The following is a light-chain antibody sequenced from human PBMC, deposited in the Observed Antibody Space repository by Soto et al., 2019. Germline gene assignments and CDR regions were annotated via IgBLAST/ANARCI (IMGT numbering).Light chain of an antibody. Sequence: QSALTQPASVSGSPGQSITISCTGTSSDIGGYNYVSWYQQHPGKAPKLMIYEVSHRPSGISSRFSGSKSGNTASLTISGLQAEDDADYYCSSYTTSSTLVFGTGTKVTVL. V-gene: IGLV2-14*01. J-gene: IGLJ1*01. CDR3: SSYTTSSTLV. CDR1: SSDIGGYNY. CDR2: EVS.